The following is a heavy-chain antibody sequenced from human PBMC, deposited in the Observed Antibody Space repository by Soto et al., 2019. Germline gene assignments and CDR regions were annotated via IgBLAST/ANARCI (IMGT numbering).Heavy chain of an antibody. V-gene: IGHV3-48*02. CDR1: GFTVSSYS. CDR2: ISSSSSTI. J-gene: IGHJ6*02. Sequence: GGSLRLSCAASGFTVSSYSMNWVRQAPGKGLEWVSYISSSSSTIYYADSVKGRFTISRDNAKNSLYLQMNSLRDEDTAVYYCAREGRSSGWYYYYGMDVWGQGTTVTVSS. D-gene: IGHD6-19*01. CDR3: AREGRSSGWYYYYGMDV.